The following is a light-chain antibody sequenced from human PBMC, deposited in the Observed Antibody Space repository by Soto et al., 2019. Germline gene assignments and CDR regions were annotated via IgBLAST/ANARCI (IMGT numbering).Light chain of an antibody. V-gene: IGLV2-8*01. J-gene: IGLJ1*01. Sequence: QSVLTQPPSASGSPGQSVTISCTGTSSDVGGYDYVSWYQQRPGKAPKLLIHEVTKRPSGVPDRFSGSKSGNTASLTVSGLQAEDEADYYCSSYAGRTPYVFGIGTKVAVL. CDR1: SSDVGGYDY. CDR3: SSYAGRTPYV. CDR2: EVT.